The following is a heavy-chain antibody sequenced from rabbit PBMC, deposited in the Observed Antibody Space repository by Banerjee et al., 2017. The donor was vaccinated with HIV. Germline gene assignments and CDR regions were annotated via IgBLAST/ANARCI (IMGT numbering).Heavy chain of an antibody. CDR2: INTSSGNT. J-gene: IGHJ4*01. CDR1: GFDFSSYYM. D-gene: IGHD4-1*01. Sequence: QEQLKETGGGLVQPGGSLTLSCKASGFDFSSYYMSRVRQAPGKGLEWIACINTSSGNTVYAKWAKGRFNISKTSSTTVTLQMTSLTAADTATYFCARDLAGVIGWNFGLWGQGTLVTVS. V-gene: IGHV1S45*01. CDR3: ARDLAGVIGWNFGL.